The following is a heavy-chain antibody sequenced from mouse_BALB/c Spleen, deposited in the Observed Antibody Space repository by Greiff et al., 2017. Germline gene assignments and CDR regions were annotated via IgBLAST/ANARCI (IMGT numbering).Heavy chain of an antibody. CDR1: GYTFTSYW. V-gene: IGHV1-7*01. CDR2: INPSTGYT. D-gene: IGHD2-4*01. CDR3: ARDGGLRQGFAY. Sequence: ESGAELAKPGASVKMSCKASGYTFTSYWMHWVKQRPGQGLEWIGYINPSTGYTEYNQKFKDKATLTADKSSSTAYMQLSSLTSEDSAVYYCARDGGLRQGFAYWGQGTLVTVSA. J-gene: IGHJ3*01.